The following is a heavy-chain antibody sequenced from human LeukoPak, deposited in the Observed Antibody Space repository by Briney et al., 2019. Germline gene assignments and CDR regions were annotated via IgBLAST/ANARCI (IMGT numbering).Heavy chain of an antibody. V-gene: IGHV3-30-3*01. J-gene: IGHJ4*02. CDR3: ARDPRPGGETARAPEF. CDR2: ISYDGSVK. CDR1: GFAFSTYA. Sequence: PGGSLRLSCAASGFAFSTYAMHWVRQAPGKGLEWVAVISYDGSVKYYADSVKGRFTISRDNSKNTLYLQMNSLRSDTAVYYCARDPRPGGETARAPEFWGKETRVTVPS. D-gene: IGHD3-16*01.